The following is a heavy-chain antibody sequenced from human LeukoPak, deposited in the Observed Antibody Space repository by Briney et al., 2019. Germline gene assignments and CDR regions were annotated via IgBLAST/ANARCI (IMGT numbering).Heavy chain of an antibody. Sequence: GGSLRLSCVASGFPFSSYWMTRVRQAPGKGLEWVANIKQDGSKKSYVDSVKGRFTISRDNAKNSLYLQMNSLRAEDTAIYYCTRVGYIDEGIDYWGQGTLVTVSS. CDR1: GFPFSSYW. CDR2: IKQDGSKK. D-gene: IGHD5-24*01. J-gene: IGHJ4*02. V-gene: IGHV3-7*04. CDR3: TRVGYIDEGIDY.